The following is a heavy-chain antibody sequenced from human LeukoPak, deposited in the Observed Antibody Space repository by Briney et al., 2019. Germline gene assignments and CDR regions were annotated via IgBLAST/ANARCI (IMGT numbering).Heavy chain of an antibody. CDR3: ASYSSSWSFDY. Sequence: PGRSLRLSCAASGFTFSSYGMHWVRQAPGKGLEWVAVISYDGSNKYYADSVKGRFTISRDNSKNTLYLQMNSLRAEDTAVYYCASYSSSWSFDYWGQGTLVTVSS. J-gene: IGHJ4*02. D-gene: IGHD6-13*01. CDR1: GFTFSSYG. V-gene: IGHV3-30*03. CDR2: ISYDGSNK.